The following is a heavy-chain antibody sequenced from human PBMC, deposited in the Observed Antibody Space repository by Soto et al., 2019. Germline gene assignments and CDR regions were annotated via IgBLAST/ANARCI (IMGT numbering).Heavy chain of an antibody. D-gene: IGHD6-19*01. CDR3: ARLIAMAGSLYYNGLDV. CDR1: GGSISSSTYY. J-gene: IGHJ6*02. V-gene: IGHV4-39*07. CDR2: IYFRGST. Sequence: SETLSLTCTVSGGSISSSTYYWGWIRQPPGKGLEWIGSIYFRGSTYYSPSLKSRVTMSVDKSKNQLSLKLTSVTAADTAVYYCARLIAMAGSLYYNGLDVWGQGTTVT.